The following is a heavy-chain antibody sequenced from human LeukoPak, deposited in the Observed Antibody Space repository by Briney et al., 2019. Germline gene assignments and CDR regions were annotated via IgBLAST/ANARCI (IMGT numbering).Heavy chain of an antibody. CDR1: TYPISSGYY. Sequence: PSETLSLTCAVSTYPISSGYYWGWVRQPPGKGREWIGSIYHSGTTYYNPSLKSRVNISVDPSKNPFSLKLHSVTAADTAVYYCVRPRSCSGGSCYWFDPWGQGTLVTVSS. CDR3: VRPRSCSGGSCYWFDP. J-gene: IGHJ5*02. D-gene: IGHD2-15*01. V-gene: IGHV4-38-2*01. CDR2: IYHSGTT.